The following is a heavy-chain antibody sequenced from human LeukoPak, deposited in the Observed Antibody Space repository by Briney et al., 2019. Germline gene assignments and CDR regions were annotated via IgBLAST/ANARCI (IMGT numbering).Heavy chain of an antibody. CDR2: INHSKTT. V-gene: IGHV4-34*01. J-gene: IGHJ1*01. D-gene: IGHD3-22*01. CDR1: GGSFSGYY. Sequence: SETLSLTCGVYGGSFSGYYWSWIRQTPGTGLEWIGEINHSKTTNYNPSLKSRVTISVDTSKNQFSLKLSSVTAADTAVYFCASPRGDDSGGYYTWYFHHWGQGILVTVSS. CDR3: ASPRGDDSGGYYTWYFHH.